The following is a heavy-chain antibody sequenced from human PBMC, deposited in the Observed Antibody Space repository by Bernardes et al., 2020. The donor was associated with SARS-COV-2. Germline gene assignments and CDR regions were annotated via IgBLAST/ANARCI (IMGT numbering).Heavy chain of an antibody. Sequence: ASVKVSCKASGYTFTSYYMHWVRQGPGQGLEWMGIINPSGGSTSYAQKFQGRVTMTRDTSTSTVYMELSSLRSEDTAVYYCARDLTVTTGSDYYYGMDVWGQGTTVTVSS. V-gene: IGHV1-46*01. CDR1: GYTFTSYY. J-gene: IGHJ6*02. CDR3: ARDLTVTTGSDYYYGMDV. CDR2: INPSGGST. D-gene: IGHD4-17*01.